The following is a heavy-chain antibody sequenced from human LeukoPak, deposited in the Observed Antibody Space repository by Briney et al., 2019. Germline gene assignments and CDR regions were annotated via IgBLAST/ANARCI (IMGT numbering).Heavy chain of an antibody. V-gene: IGHV3-23*01. CDR1: GFTFSSYA. J-gene: IGHJ4*02. CDR3: AKDMGRRYYYDSSEFDY. CDR2: ISGSGGST. D-gene: IGHD3-22*01. Sequence: GGSLRLSCAASGFTFSSYAMSWVRQAPGKGLEWVSAISGSGGSTYYTDSVKGRFTISRDNSKNTLYLQMNSLRAEDTAVYYCAKDMGRRYYYDSSEFDYWGQGTLVTVSS.